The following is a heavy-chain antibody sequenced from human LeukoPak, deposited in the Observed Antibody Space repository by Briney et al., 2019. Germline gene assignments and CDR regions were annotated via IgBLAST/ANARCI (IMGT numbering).Heavy chain of an antibody. CDR3: ARHPHRITMVRGVISPALVGY. J-gene: IGHJ4*02. CDR2: IDPSDSYT. CDR1: GYSFTSYW. D-gene: IGHD3-10*01. Sequence: GESLKISCKGSGYSFTSYWISWVRQMPGKGLEWMGRIDPSDSYTNYSPSFQGHVTISADKSISTAYLQWSSLKASDTAMYYCARHPHRITMVRGVISPALVGYWGQGTLVTVSS. V-gene: IGHV5-10-1*01.